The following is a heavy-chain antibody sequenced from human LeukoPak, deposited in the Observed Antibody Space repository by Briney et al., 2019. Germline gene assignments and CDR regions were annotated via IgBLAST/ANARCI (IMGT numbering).Heavy chain of an antibody. Sequence: ASVKVSCTASGYTFTGYYIHWVRQAPGQGLEWMGRINPSGGSTSYAQKFQGRVTMTRDMSTSTVYMELSSLRSEDTAVYYCAREHYWGTKKDPRFDYWGQGTLVTVSS. CDR2: INPSGGST. J-gene: IGHJ4*02. V-gene: IGHV1-46*01. CDR3: AREHYWGTKKDPRFDY. D-gene: IGHD1/OR15-1a*01. CDR1: GYTFTGYY.